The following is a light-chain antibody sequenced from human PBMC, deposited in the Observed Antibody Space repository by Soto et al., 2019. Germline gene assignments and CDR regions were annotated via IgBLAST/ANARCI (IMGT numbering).Light chain of an antibody. J-gene: IGKJ1*01. Sequence: EIVLTQSPGTLSLSPGERATLSCRARQSVSSTYLAWYQQKPGQAPRLLIYGASNRATGIPDRFSGSGSGTDFTLTISSLEPEDFAVYYCQQYGGSRWTFGQGTSVDI. V-gene: IGKV3-20*01. CDR1: QSVSSTY. CDR2: GAS. CDR3: QQYGGSRWT.